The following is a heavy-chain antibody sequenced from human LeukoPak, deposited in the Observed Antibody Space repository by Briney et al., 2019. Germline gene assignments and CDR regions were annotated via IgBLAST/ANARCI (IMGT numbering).Heavy chain of an antibody. V-gene: IGHV5-51*01. Sequence: GGSLKISCRGSGCFFTHYWIGWVRQMPGKGLAGMGIINPADSDTRYSPSFQGQVLISADKSISTAYLHWGSLKASDTAMYFCARRRSSTSDAVDIWGQGTMVTVS. CDR2: INPADSDT. CDR1: GCFFTHYW. J-gene: IGHJ3*02. CDR3: ARRRSSTSDAVDI.